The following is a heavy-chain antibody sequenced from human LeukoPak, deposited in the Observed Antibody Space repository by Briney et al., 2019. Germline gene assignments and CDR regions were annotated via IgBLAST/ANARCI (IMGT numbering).Heavy chain of an antibody. Sequence: ASVKVSCKASGGTFSSYAISWVRQAPGQGLEWMGGIIPIFGTANYAQKFQGRVTITADKSTGTAYMELSSLRSEDTAVYYCARDQAGEQPWFDPWGQGTLVTVSS. D-gene: IGHD1/OR15-1a*01. J-gene: IGHJ5*02. CDR1: GGTFSSYA. CDR2: IIPIFGTA. CDR3: ARDQAGEQPWFDP. V-gene: IGHV1-69*06.